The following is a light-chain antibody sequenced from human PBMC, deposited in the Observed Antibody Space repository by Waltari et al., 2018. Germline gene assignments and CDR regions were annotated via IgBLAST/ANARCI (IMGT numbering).Light chain of an antibody. V-gene: IGKV3-20*01. Sequence: EIVLTQSPGTLSLSPGERATLSCRASQSVGKYLAWYQQRPGQAPRPLRYHASIRATGIPDRFSGSGAGTDFSLTISRLEPEDCAVYYCQKYESLPATFGQGTTVEIK. J-gene: IGKJ1*01. CDR3: QKYESLPAT. CDR1: QSVGKY. CDR2: HAS.